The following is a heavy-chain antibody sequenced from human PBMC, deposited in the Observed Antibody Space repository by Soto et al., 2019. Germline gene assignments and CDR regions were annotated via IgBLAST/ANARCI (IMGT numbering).Heavy chain of an antibody. D-gene: IGHD3-3*01. J-gene: IGHJ6*02. Sequence: VNVSLKSTVCTLTHYGLIRVRQPAGQGREWIVGLIPIFGTATYAQKIHGRVTITGDESTSRAYMELSSLRSEDRVVYYYAGPLPRAGIFGVGYYLYGIDVWGQGTTVTVSS. CDR2: LIPIFGTA. CDR1: VCTLTHYG. V-gene: IGHV1-69*13. CDR3: AGPLPRAGIFGVGYYLYGIDV.